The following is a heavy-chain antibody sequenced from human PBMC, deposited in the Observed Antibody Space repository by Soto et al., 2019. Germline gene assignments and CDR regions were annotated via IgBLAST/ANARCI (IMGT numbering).Heavy chain of an antibody. J-gene: IGHJ3*02. V-gene: IGHV4-30-4*01. Sequence: PSETLSLTCTVSGSSISSGDYYWSWIRQPPGKGLEWIGYIYYSGSTYYNPSLKSRVTISVDTSKNQFSLKLSSVTAADTAVYYCARGVRLLKDAFDIWGQGTMVTVSS. CDR3: ARGVRLLKDAFDI. D-gene: IGHD2-21*02. CDR2: IYYSGST. CDR1: GSSISSGDYY.